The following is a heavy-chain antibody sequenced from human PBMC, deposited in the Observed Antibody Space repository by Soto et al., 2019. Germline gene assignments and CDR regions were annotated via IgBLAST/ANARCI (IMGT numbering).Heavy chain of an antibody. D-gene: IGHD4-17*01. CDR2: IYYSGST. J-gene: IGHJ4*02. V-gene: IGHV4-39*01. CDR3: ARQGVESGDYVFDY. CDR1: GGSISSSSYY. Sequence: SETLSLTCTVSGGSISSSSYYWGWIRQPPGKGLEWIGSIYYSGSTYYNSSLKSRVTISVDTSKNQFSLKLSSVTAADTAVYYCARQGVESGDYVFDYWGQGTLVTVSS.